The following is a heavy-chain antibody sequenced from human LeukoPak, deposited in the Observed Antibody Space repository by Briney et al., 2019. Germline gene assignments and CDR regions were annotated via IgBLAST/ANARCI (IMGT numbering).Heavy chain of an antibody. CDR1: GGSFSGYY. CDR3: ARQRIVVVPAAIVQFDY. J-gene: IGHJ4*02. V-gene: IGHV4-34*01. Sequence: SETLSLTCAVYGGSFSGYYWSWIRQPPGKGLEWIGEINHSGSTYYNPSLKSRVTISVDTSKNQFSLKLSSVTAADTAVYYCARQRIVVVPAAIVQFDYWGQGTLVTVSS. D-gene: IGHD2-2*01. CDR2: INHSGST.